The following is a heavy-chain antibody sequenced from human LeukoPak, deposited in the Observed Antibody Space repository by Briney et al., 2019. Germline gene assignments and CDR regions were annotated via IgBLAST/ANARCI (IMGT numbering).Heavy chain of an antibody. CDR2: ISGSGGST. D-gene: IGHD3-3*01. V-gene: IGHV3-23*01. CDR3: VGFLEWLFSAYFDY. J-gene: IGHJ4*02. Sequence: GGSLRLSCAASGFTFSSYAMSWVRQAPGKGLEWVSAISGSGGSTYYADSVKGRFTISRDNSKNTLYLQMNSLRAEDTAVYYCVGFLEWLFSAYFDYWGQGTLVTVSS. CDR1: GFTFSSYA.